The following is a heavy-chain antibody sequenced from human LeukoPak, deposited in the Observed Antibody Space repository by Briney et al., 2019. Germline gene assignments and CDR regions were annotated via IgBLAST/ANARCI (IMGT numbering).Heavy chain of an antibody. CDR3: AKEQSSLAAAGRGWFDP. CDR2: ISGSGGST. J-gene: IGHJ5*02. Sequence: GGSLRLSCAASGFTFSSYAVSWVRQAPGKGLEWVSAISGSGGSTYYADSVKGRFTISRDNSKNTLYLQMNSLRAEDTAVYCCAKEQSSLAAAGRGWFDPWGQGTLVTVSS. CDR1: GFTFSSYA. D-gene: IGHD6-13*01. V-gene: IGHV3-23*01.